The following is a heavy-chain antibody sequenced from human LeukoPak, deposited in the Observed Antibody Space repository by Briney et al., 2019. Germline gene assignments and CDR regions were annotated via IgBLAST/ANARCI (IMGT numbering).Heavy chain of an antibody. CDR2: ISYDGSNK. CDR3: ARGRTGIYDVFDV. CDR1: GFTFSNYA. J-gene: IGHJ3*01. D-gene: IGHD5/OR15-5a*01. Sequence: GGSLRLSCAASGFTFSNYAVHWVRQAPGKGLEWVAVISYDGSNKYYADSVKGRFTISRDSSKNTLYLQMNSLRAEDTAVYHCARGRTGIYDVFDVWGQGTMVTVSS. V-gene: IGHV3-30-3*01.